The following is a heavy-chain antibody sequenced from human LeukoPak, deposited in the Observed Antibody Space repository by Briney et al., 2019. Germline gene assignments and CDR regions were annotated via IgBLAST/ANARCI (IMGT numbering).Heavy chain of an antibody. CDR3: ARDENERYCTNGVCSGPFDY. D-gene: IGHD2-8*01. CDR2: INPNSGGT. J-gene: IGHJ4*02. Sequence: ASVKVSCKASGYTFTGYYMHWVRQAPGQGLEWMGRINPNSGGTNYAQKFQGRVTMTRDTSISTAYMELRRLRSDDTAVYYCARDENERYCTNGVCSGPFDYWGQGTLVTVSS. CDR1: GYTFTGYY. V-gene: IGHV1-2*06.